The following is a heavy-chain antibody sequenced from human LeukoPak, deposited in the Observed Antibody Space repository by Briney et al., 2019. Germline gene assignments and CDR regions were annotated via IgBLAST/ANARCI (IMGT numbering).Heavy chain of an antibody. D-gene: IGHD4-23*01. CDR1: GGSFSGYY. CDR3: ARVPSRWYYYMDV. J-gene: IGHJ6*03. Sequence: PSETLSLTCAVYGGSFSGYYWSWIRQPPGKGLEWNGEINHSGSTNYNPSLKSRVTISVDTSKNQFSLKLSSVTAADTAVYYCARVPSRWYYYMDVWGKGTTVTVSS. CDR2: INHSGST. V-gene: IGHV4-34*01.